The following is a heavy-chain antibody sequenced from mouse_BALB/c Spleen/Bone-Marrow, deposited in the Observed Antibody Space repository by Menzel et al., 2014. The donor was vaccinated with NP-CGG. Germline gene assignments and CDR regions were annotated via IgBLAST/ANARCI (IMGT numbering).Heavy chain of an antibody. Sequence: VQLQQSGAELVKPGASVKLSCTASGFNIKDTYMHWVKQRPEQGLEWIGRIDPANGNTKYDPKFQGEATITADTSSNTAYLQLSSLTSEDTAVYYCASYVYGYYLDYWGQGTTLTVSS. V-gene: IGHV14-3*02. J-gene: IGHJ2*01. D-gene: IGHD2-2*01. CDR1: GFNIKDTY. CDR2: IDPANGNT. CDR3: ASYVYGYYLDY.